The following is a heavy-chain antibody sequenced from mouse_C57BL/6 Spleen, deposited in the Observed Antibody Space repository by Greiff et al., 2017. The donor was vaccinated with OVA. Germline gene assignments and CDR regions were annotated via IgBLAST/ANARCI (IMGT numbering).Heavy chain of an antibody. Sequence: LVEPGASVKISCKASGYSFTDYNMNWVKQSNGKSLEWIGVINPNYGTTSYNQKFKGKATLTVDQSSSTAYMQLNSLTSEDSAVYYCARERLLWRYAMDYWGQGTSVTVSS. V-gene: IGHV1-39*01. J-gene: IGHJ4*01. CDR2: INPNYGTT. CDR3: ARERLLWRYAMDY. CDR1: GYSFTDYN. D-gene: IGHD1-1*02.